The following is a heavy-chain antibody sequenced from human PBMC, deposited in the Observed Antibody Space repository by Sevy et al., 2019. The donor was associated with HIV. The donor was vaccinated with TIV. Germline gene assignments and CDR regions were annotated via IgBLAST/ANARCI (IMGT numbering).Heavy chain of an antibody. Sequence: SETLSLTCTVSGGSISSGGYYWSWIRQHPGKGLEWIGYIYYSGSTYYNPSLKSRVTISVDTSKNQFSLKLSSVTAADTAVYYCARESAATGDYYYYGMDVWGQRTTVTASS. CDR1: GGSISSGGYY. CDR2: IYYSGST. D-gene: IGHD2-15*01. J-gene: IGHJ6*02. V-gene: IGHV4-31*03. CDR3: ARESAATGDYYYYGMDV.